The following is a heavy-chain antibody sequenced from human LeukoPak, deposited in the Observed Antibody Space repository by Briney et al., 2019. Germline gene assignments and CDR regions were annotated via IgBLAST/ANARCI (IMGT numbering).Heavy chain of an antibody. CDR2: ISWNSGSI. Sequence: GGSLRLSCAVSGFPFDDYAMHWVRQPPGEGLEWVSGISWNSGSIGYADSVKGRFTISRDNAKNSLYLQMNSLRTEDTALYYCAKECGGDCYVFDYWGQGSLVTVSS. CDR3: AKECGGDCYVFDY. J-gene: IGHJ4*02. D-gene: IGHD2-21*02. CDR1: GFPFDDYA. V-gene: IGHV3-9*01.